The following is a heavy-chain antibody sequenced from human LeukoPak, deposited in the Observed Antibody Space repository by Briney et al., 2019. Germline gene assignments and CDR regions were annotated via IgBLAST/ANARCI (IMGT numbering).Heavy chain of an antibody. V-gene: IGHV4-31*03. D-gene: IGHD6-19*01. CDR2: IYYSGST. CDR1: GGSISSGGYY. CDR3: ARLDSSGWYQLDY. J-gene: IGHJ4*02. Sequence: SQTLSLTCTVSGGSISSGGYYWSWIRQHPGKGLEWIGYIYYSGSTYYNPSLKSRVTISVDTFKNQFSLKLSSVTAADTAVYYCARLDSSGWYQLDYWGQGTLVTVSS.